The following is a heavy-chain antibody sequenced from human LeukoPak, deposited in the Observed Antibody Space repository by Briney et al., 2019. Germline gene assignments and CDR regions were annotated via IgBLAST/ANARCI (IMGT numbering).Heavy chain of an antibody. Sequence: GGSLRLSCAASGFTFSSYAMHWVRQAPGKGLEWVAVISYDGSNKYYADSVKGRFTISRDNSKNTLYLQMNSLRAEDTAMYYCARLIGGLRARGFDSWGQGTLVTVSS. CDR3: ARLIGGLRARGFDS. D-gene: IGHD4-17*01. V-gene: IGHV3-30-3*01. CDR1: GFTFSSYA. CDR2: ISYDGSNK. J-gene: IGHJ4*02.